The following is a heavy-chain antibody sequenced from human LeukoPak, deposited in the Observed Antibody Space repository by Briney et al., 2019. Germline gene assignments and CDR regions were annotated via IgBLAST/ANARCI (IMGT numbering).Heavy chain of an antibody. CDR3: ARVFWSRYYYIDV. D-gene: IGHD2-21*01. CDR1: GGSISSGDYY. J-gene: IGHJ6*03. V-gene: IGHV4-61*02. Sequence: SETLSLTCTVSGGSISSGDYYWSWIRQPAGKGLEWIGRMYTSGSTNYNPSLKSRVTISLDTSKNQFFLKLGSVAAADTAVYYCARVFWSRYYYIDVWGKGTTVTVSS. CDR2: MYTSGST.